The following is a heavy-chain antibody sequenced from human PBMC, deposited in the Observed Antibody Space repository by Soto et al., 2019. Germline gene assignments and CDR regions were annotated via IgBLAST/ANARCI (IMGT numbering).Heavy chain of an antibody. J-gene: IGHJ4*02. Sequence: QVQLQESGPGLVKPSETLSLTCTVSGGSISSYYWSWIRQPPGKGLEWIGYIYYSGSTNYNPSLKSLVIISVDTSKNQFSLKLSSVTAADTAVYSCASHHDSWGQGTLVTVSS. CDR2: IYYSGST. CDR1: GGSISSYY. V-gene: IGHV4-59*08. CDR3: ASHHDS.